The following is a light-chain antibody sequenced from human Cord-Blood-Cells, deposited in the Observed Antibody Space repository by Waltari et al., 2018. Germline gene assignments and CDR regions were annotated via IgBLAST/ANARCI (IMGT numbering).Light chain of an antibody. Sequence: QSALTQPASESGSPGQSITIPCTGTSSDVGSYTLVSWYQQHPGKAPKLMIYEVSKRPSGVSNRFSGSKSGNTASLTISGLQAEDEADYYCCSYAGRSTVVFGGGTKLTVL. CDR1: SSDVGSYTL. CDR2: EVS. V-gene: IGLV2-23*02. J-gene: IGLJ3*02. CDR3: CSYAGRSTVV.